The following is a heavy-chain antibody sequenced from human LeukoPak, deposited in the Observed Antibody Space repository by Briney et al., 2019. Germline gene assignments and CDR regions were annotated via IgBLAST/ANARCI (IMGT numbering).Heavy chain of an antibody. CDR2: ISSSGSTI. Sequence: GVLRLSCAASGFTFSSYEMNWVRQAPGKGLEWVSYISSSGSTIYYADSVKGRFTIPRDNAKNSLYLQMNSLRAEDTAVYYCARTDGYNSPYFDYWGQGTLVTVSS. CDR3: ARTDGYNSPYFDY. J-gene: IGHJ4*02. CDR1: GFTFSSYE. D-gene: IGHD5-24*01. V-gene: IGHV3-48*03.